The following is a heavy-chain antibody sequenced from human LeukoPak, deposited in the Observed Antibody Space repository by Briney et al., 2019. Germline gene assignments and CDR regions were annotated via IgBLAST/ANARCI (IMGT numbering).Heavy chain of an antibody. CDR2: IYYSGST. Sequence: PSETLSLTCTVSGGSISSGGYYWSWIRQHPGKGLEWIGYIYYSGSTYYNPSLKSRVTISVDTSKNQFSLKLSSVIAADTAVYYCAGGVGTYYYDSSGYYDWGQGTLVTVSS. CDR1: GGSISSGGYY. D-gene: IGHD3-22*01. J-gene: IGHJ4*02. V-gene: IGHV4-31*03. CDR3: AGGVGTYYYDSSGYYD.